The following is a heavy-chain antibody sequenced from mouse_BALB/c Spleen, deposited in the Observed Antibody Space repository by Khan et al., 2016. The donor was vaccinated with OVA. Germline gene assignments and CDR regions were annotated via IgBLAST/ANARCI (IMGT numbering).Heavy chain of an antibody. CDR1: GFTFSDYY. D-gene: IGHD2-1*01. Sequence: EVELEESGGGLVKPGGSLKLSCAASGFTFSDYYMYWVRQTPEKRLEWVATISDGGSYTYYTDSVKGRFIISRDDAKNNLYLQMSSLKSEDTAIYYCERGYYGSPFSDWGQGTLVTVSA. V-gene: IGHV5-4*02. J-gene: IGHJ3*01. CDR2: ISDGGSYT. CDR3: ERGYYGSPFSD.